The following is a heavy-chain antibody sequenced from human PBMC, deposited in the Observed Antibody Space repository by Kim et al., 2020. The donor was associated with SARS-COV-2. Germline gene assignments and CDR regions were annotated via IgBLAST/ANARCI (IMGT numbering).Heavy chain of an antibody. D-gene: IGHD1-26*01. Sequence: SETLSLTCTVSGGSISSYYWSWIRQPPGKGLEWIGYIYYSGSTNYNPSLKSRVTISVDTSKNQFSLKLSSVTAADTAVYYCARDYWGDPYGGAFDYWGQGTLVTVSS. J-gene: IGHJ4*02. V-gene: IGHV4-59*01. CDR2: IYYSGST. CDR3: ARDYWGDPYGGAFDY. CDR1: GGSISSYY.